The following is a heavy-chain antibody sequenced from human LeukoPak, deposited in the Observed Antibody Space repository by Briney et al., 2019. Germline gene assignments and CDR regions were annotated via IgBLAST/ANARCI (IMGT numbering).Heavy chain of an antibody. D-gene: IGHD3-3*01. CDR2: INHSGST. CDR1: GGSISSYY. Sequence: PSETLSLTCTVSGGSISSYYWSWIRQPPGKGLEWIGEINHSGSTNYNPSLKSRVTISVDTSKNQFSLKLSSVTAADTAVYYCAREPTIFGVVIIDYWGQGTLVTVSS. V-gene: IGHV4-34*01. CDR3: AREPTIFGVVIIDY. J-gene: IGHJ4*02.